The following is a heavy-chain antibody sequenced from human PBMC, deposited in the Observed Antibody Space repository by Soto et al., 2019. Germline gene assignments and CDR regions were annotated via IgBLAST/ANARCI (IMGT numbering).Heavy chain of an antibody. Sequence: GRSMRLSRAASGIAISNYAMSWVLIATGKGLEWVSGISGNGDSTFYADSVKGRCTISRDNSKNTVYLQMNSLRAEDTAVYYCARRALEDVHCSRTSCHVFDYWGQGNMVIVSS. D-gene: IGHD2-2*01. CDR3: ARRALEDVHCSRTSCHVFDY. CDR1: GIAISNYA. V-gene: IGHV3-23*01. J-gene: IGHJ4*02. CDR2: ISGNGDST.